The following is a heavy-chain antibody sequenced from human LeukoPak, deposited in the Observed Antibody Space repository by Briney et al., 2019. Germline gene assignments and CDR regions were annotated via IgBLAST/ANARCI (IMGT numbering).Heavy chain of an antibody. CDR1: GGSISSGGYY. D-gene: IGHD2-15*01. CDR2: IYYSGST. Sequence: SETLSLTCTVSGGSISSGGYYWSWIRQPPGKGLEWIGSIYYSGSTYYSPSLKSRVIISVDTSKNQFSLKLSSVAAADTAVYYCARRCSGGGCPDFWGQGTLVTVSS. J-gene: IGHJ4*02. CDR3: ARRCSGGGCPDF. V-gene: IGHV4-39*01.